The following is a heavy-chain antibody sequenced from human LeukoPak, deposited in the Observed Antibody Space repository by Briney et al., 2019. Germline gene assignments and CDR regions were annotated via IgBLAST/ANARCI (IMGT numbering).Heavy chain of an antibody. CDR3: ARAPTVTTDNYYYGMDV. Sequence: PETLSLTCAVYGGSFSGYYWSWIRQPPGKGLEWIGEINHSGSTNYNPSLRSRVTISVDTSKNQFSLKLSSVTAADTAVYYCARAPTVTTDNYYYGMDVWGQGTTVTVSS. CDR2: INHSGST. J-gene: IGHJ6*02. D-gene: IGHD4-11*01. CDR1: GGSFSGYY. V-gene: IGHV4-34*01.